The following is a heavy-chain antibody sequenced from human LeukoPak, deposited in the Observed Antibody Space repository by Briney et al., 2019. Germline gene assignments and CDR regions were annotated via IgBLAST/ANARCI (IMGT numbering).Heavy chain of an antibody. D-gene: IGHD2-2*01. CDR3: AKVALLGYCRSASCPLDY. V-gene: IGHV3-23*01. CDR1: GFTFSSYA. CDR2: ISGSGDTT. Sequence: AGGSLRLSCAASGFTFSSYAMNWVRQAPGKGLEWVSAISGSGDTTYYADSVKGRFTISRDNSKNTLYLQMNSLRAEDTAVYSCAKVALLGYCRSASCPLDYWGQGTLVTVSS. J-gene: IGHJ4*02.